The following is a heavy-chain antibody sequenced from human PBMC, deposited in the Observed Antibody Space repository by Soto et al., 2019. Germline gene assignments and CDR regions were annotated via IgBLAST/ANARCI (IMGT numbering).Heavy chain of an antibody. D-gene: IGHD3-3*01. CDR1: GYTFTSYY. CDR2: INPSGGST. J-gene: IGHJ5*02. Sequence: GASVKVSCKASGYTFTSYYMHWVRQAPGQGLEWMGIINPSGGSTSYAQKFQGRVTMTRDTSTSTVYMELSSLRSEDTAVYYCAREVKKRALNVLRFLEWSSGLFDPSGPGTPVTVSS. V-gene: IGHV1-46*01. CDR3: AREVKKRALNVLRFLEWSSGLFDP.